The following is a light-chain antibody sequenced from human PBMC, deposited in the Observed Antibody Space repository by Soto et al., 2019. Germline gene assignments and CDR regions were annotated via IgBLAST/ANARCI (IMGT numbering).Light chain of an antibody. CDR2: DVS. V-gene: IGLV2-14*01. CDR3: SSYTSSSTL. CDR1: SSDVGGYNY. J-gene: IGLJ2*01. Sequence: QSVLTQPASVSGSLGQSITISCTGTSSDVGGYNYVSWYQQHPGKAPKLMIYDVSNRPSGVSNRFSGSKSGNTASLTISGLQAEDEADYYCSSYTSSSTLFGGGTKLTVL.